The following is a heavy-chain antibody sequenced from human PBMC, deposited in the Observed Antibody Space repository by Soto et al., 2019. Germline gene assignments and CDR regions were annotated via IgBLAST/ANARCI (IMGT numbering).Heavy chain of an antibody. D-gene: IGHD5-18*01. CDR3: ARDEGGYSYGYDY. Sequence: EVQLVESGGGLVQPGGSLRLSCAASGFTVSSNYMSWVRQAPGKGLEWVSVIYSGGSTYYADSVKGRFTISRDNSKNTLYLQMNSLRAEDTAVYYCARDEGGYSYGYDYWGQGTLVTVSS. V-gene: IGHV3-66*01. CDR2: IYSGGST. CDR1: GFTVSSNY. J-gene: IGHJ4*02.